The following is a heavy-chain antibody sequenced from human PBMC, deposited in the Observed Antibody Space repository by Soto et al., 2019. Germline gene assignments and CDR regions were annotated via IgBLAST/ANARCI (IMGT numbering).Heavy chain of an antibody. J-gene: IGHJ4*02. D-gene: IGHD3-22*01. Sequence: SQTLSLTCAISGDSVSSNSAAWNWIRQSPSRGLEWLGRTYYRSKWYNDYAVSVKSRITINPDTSKNQFSLQLNSVAPEDTAVYYCARDREDHYDSSGYLDYWGQGTLVTVSS. V-gene: IGHV6-1*01. CDR2: TYYRSKWYN. CDR1: GDSVSSNSAA. CDR3: ARDREDHYDSSGYLDY.